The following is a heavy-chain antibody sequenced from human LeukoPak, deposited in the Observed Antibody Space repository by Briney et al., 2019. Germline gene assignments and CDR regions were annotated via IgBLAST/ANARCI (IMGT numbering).Heavy chain of an antibody. CDR3: ARTTYYYAFDI. CDR2: IYYSGST. V-gene: IGHV4-39*07. Sequence: SETLSLTCTVSGGSISSSSYYWGWIRQPPGKGLGWIGSIYYSGSTYYNPSLKSRVTISVDTSKNQFSLKLSSVTAADTAVYYCARTTYYYAFDIWGQGTMVTVSS. J-gene: IGHJ3*02. D-gene: IGHD3-10*01. CDR1: GGSISSSSYY.